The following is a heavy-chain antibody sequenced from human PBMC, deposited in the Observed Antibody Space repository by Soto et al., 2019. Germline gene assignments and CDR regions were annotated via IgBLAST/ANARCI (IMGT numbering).Heavy chain of an antibody. J-gene: IGHJ1*01. V-gene: IGHV4-31*03. D-gene: IGHD2-15*01. CDR2: IYYSGST. Sequence: SETLSLTCTVSGGSISSGGYYWSWIRQHPGKGLEWIGYIYYSGSTYYNQSLKSRVTISVDTSKNQFSLKLSSETAADTALFYCAREGCSGGSCYEYFQHWGQGTLVTVSS. CDR3: AREGCSGGSCYEYFQH. CDR1: GGSISSGGYY.